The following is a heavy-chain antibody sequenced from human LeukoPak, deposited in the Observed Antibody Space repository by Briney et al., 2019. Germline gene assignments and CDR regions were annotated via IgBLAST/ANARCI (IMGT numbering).Heavy chain of an antibody. D-gene: IGHD4-23*01. CDR2: IYYSGST. CDR3: ASDYGGQGPWYFDL. CDR1: GGSISSSNW. V-gene: IGHV4-4*02. J-gene: IGHJ2*01. Sequence: PSGTLSLTCAVSGGSISSSNWWSWVRQPPGKGLEWIGYIYYSGSTNYNPSLKSRVTISVDTSKNQFSLKLSSVTAADTAVYYCASDYGGQGPWYFDLWGRGTLVTVSS.